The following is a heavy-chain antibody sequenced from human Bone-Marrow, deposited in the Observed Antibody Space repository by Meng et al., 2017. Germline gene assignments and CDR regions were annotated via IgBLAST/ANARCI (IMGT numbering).Heavy chain of an antibody. J-gene: IGHJ4*02. V-gene: IGHV1-2*06. CDR2: INPKSGDT. CDR3: ARDEDISAAGKLFGDY. Sequence: QGELVQSGAEVKKPGASVKVSCKASGYTFPDYWLHWVRRAPGQGLEWMGRINPKSGDTHYAQRFQGRVTMTGDTSISTAYMELSGLRSDDTAMYYRARDEDISAAGKLFGDYWGQGTLVTVSS. CDR1: GYTFPDYW. D-gene: IGHD6-13*01.